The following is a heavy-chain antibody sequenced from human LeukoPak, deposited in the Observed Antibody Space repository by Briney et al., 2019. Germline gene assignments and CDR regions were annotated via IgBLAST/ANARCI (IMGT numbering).Heavy chain of an antibody. J-gene: IGHJ5*02. CDR1: GGSMSSYY. D-gene: IGHD6-13*01. CDR2: IYYSGST. V-gene: IGHV4-59*01. Sequence: SETLSLTCTVPGGSMSSYYWSWIRQPPGKGLEWIGSIYYSGSTNYNPSLRSRFTISLDTSKNQFSLRLSSVTAADTAVYYCARADYTSTWYPNWFDPWGQGTLVTVSS. CDR3: ARADYTSTWYPNWFDP.